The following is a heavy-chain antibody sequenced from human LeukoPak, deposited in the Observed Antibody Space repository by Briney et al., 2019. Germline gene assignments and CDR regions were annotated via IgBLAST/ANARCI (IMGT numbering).Heavy chain of an antibody. CDR2: IYHSGST. CDR3: ARGGLLPWGY. Sequence: SETLSLTCTVSGGSISSGGYYWSWIRQPPGKGLEWIGYIYHSGSTYYNPSLKSRVTISGDRSKNQFSLKLSSVTAADTAVYYCARGGLLPWGYWGQGSLANVAS. V-gene: IGHV4-30-2*01. CDR1: GGSISSGGYY. D-gene: IGHD7-27*01. J-gene: IGHJ4*02.